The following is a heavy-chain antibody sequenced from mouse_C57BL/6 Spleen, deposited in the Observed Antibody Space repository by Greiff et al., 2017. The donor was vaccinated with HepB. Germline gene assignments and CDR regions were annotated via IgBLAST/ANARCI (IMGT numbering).Heavy chain of an antibody. V-gene: IGHV1-18*01. CDR2: INPNNGGT. J-gene: IGHJ2*01. D-gene: IGHD4-1*01. Sequence: EVKLVESGPELVKPGASVKIPCKASGYTFTDYNMDWVKQSHGKSLEWIGDINPNNGGTIYNQKFKGKATLTVDKSSSTAYMELRSLTSEDTAVYYCARGELGRPYYFDYWGQGTTLTVSS. CDR1: GYTFTDYN. CDR3: ARGELGRPYYFDY.